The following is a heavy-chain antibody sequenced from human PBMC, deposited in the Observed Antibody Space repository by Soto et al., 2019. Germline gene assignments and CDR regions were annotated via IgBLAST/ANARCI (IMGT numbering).Heavy chain of an antibody. D-gene: IGHD5-18*01. CDR2: IRSKANSYAT. CDR1: GFTFSGSA. Sequence: GGSLRVSCAASGFTFSGSAMHWVRQASGKGLEWVGRIRSKANSYATAYAASVKGRFTISRDDSKNTAYLQMNSLKTEDTAVYYCTSQGYSYGFVYWGQGTLVTVSS. CDR3: TSQGYSYGFVY. J-gene: IGHJ4*02. V-gene: IGHV3-73*01.